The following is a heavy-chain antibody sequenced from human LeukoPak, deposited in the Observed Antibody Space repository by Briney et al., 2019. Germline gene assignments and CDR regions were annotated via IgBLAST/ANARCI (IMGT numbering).Heavy chain of an antibody. J-gene: IGHJ5*02. CDR2: IRYDGSNK. Sequence: GGSLRLSCAASGFTFSSYGMHWVRQAPGKGLEWVAFIRYDGSNKYYADSVKGRFTISRDNSKNTLYLQMNSLRAEDTAVYYCAKEGDAIFDSGAEGSSYNWFDPWGQGTLVTVSS. CDR3: AKEGDAIFDSGAEGSSYNWFDP. CDR1: GFTFSSYG. V-gene: IGHV3-30*02. D-gene: IGHD2-8*01.